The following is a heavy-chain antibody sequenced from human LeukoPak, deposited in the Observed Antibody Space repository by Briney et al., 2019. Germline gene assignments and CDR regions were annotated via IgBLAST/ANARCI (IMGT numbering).Heavy chain of an antibody. CDR2: IYHSGST. V-gene: IGHV4-38-2*02. D-gene: IGHD3-10*01. CDR3: ARGGAITMVRGPKGFDY. Sequence: PSETLSLTCTVSGYSISSGYYWGWIRQPPGKGLEWIGSIYHSGSTYYNPSLKSRVTISVDTSKNPFSLKLSSVTAADTAVYYCARGGAITMVRGPKGFDYWGQGTLVTVSS. CDR1: GYSISSGYY. J-gene: IGHJ4*02.